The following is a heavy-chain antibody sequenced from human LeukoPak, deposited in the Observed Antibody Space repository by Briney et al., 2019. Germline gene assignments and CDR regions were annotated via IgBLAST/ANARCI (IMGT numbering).Heavy chain of an antibody. CDR1: GYTFTRYY. D-gene: IGHD1-14*01. CDR2: INPSGGST. V-gene: IGHV1-46*01. Sequence: VSVKVPCKTCGYTFTRYYVHWVPQPSGQARVGVGIINPSGGSTSYAQKFQGRVTMTRDTSTSTVYMYLSSLRSEDTAVYYCARGVGGIPLSYWGQGTLVTVSA. J-gene: IGHJ4*02. CDR3: ARGVGGIPLSY.